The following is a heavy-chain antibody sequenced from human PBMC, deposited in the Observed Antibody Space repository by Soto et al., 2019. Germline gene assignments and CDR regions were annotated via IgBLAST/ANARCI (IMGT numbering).Heavy chain of an antibody. V-gene: IGHV1-69*13. CDR3: ARDGCKEYLDGCGWFDP. J-gene: IGHJ5*02. D-gene: IGHD2-2*01. Sequence: SVKVSCKASGGTFSSYAISWVRQAPGQGLEWMGGIIPIFGTANYAQKFQGRVTITADESTSTAYMELSSLRSEDTAVYYCARDGCKEYLDGCGWFDPWGQGTLVTVSS. CDR2: IIPIFGTA. CDR1: GGTFSSYA.